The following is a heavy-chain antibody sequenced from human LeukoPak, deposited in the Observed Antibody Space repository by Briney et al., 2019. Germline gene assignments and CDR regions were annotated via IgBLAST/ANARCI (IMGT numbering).Heavy chain of an antibody. J-gene: IGHJ4*02. CDR3: ARGATYYDILTGYRFRGLDS. Sequence: SETLSLTCAVYGGSFSGYYWSWIRQPPGKGLEWIGYIYYSGSTNYNPSLKSRVTISVDTSKNQFSLKLSSVTAADTAVYYCARGATYYDILTGYRFRGLDSWGQGTLVTVSS. V-gene: IGHV4-59*01. D-gene: IGHD3-9*01. CDR2: IYYSGST. CDR1: GGSFSGYY.